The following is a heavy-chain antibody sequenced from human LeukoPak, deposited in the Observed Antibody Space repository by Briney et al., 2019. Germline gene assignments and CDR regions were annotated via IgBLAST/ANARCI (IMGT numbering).Heavy chain of an antibody. CDR3: ATSSLARYYFEN. CDR1: GFTFSTYW. CDR2: IKLGGSDT. J-gene: IGHJ4*02. V-gene: IGHV3-7*01. D-gene: IGHD3-9*01. Sequence: GGSLRLSCAASGFTFSTYWITWVRKAPGKALEWVANIKLGGSDTYHVDSVKGRFTISRDNAKNSLFLQLNSLTVEDTAVYYCATSSLARYYFENWGQGTLVTVSS.